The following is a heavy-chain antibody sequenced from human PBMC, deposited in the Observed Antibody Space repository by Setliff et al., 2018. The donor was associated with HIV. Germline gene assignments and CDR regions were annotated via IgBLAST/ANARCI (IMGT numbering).Heavy chain of an antibody. CDR1: GYTFRTYG. CDR2: INGGNGNT. CDR3: ATTLRYFDWLRN. V-gene: IGHV1-18*01. D-gene: IGHD3-9*01. J-gene: IGHJ4*02. Sequence: ASVKVSCKASGYTFRTYGISWLRQAPGQRLEWMGWINGGNGNTEYSQKFQGRVTMTTDTSTTTAYMELNSLRSEDTAVYYCATTLRYFDWLRNWGQGTLVTVSS.